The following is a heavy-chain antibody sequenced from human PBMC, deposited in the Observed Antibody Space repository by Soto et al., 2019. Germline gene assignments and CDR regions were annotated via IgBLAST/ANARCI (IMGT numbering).Heavy chain of an antibody. CDR1: GGTFVSSA. CDR2: IIPILGTT. J-gene: IGHJ5*02. V-gene: IGHV1-69*01. CDR3: AKKNPHGDSNKAWLDP. D-gene: IGHD2-8*01. Sequence: QVQLLQSGTGLRQPGSSVTISCTPSGGTFVSSAFAWVRQAPGGRIEWMGGIIPILGTTKYAEKFLGRLTIRADDSSRTAFLELSSLTVDDTAVYFCAKKNPHGDSNKAWLDPWGQGTLVTVST.